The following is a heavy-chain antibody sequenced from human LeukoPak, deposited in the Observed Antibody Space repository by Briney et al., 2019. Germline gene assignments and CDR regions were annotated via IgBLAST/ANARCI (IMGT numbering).Heavy chain of an antibody. D-gene: IGHD3-3*01. CDR1: GYTFNSYG. Sequence: ASVKVSCKACGYTFNSYGITWVRQAPGQGLDWVGWVFPYNVNTKYAGKWQARVTMATDTSTSKDYMKLRSLRSDDTAVYYCARHYDFWSGYRSLHDAFDIWGQGTMVTVSS. J-gene: IGHJ3*02. CDR2: VFPYNVNT. CDR3: ARHYDFWSGYRSLHDAFDI. V-gene: IGHV1-18*01.